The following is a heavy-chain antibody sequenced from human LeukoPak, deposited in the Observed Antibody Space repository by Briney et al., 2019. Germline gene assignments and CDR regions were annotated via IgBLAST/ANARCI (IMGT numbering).Heavy chain of an antibody. J-gene: IGHJ3*02. CDR2: IRYDGSNE. Sequence: GGSLTPSCAASGFTFSNYGMHWVRQAPGKGLEWVAFIRYDGSNETYADSVKGRFIISRDNSNNTLHLQLNCLRGEDTAVYYCASRGYSSGSDAFEIWGQGTMVTVSA. V-gene: IGHV3-30*02. CDR1: GFTFSNYG. D-gene: IGHD6-25*01. CDR3: ASRGYSSGSDAFEI.